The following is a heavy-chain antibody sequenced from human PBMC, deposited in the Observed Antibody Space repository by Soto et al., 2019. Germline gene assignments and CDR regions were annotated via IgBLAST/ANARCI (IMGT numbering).Heavy chain of an antibody. CDR3: ARGVFEYYFDY. Sequence: GGSLRLSCAVSAFSVSNYWMSWVRQAPRKGLEWVASIKQDGSERYSVDSVKGRFIISRDNAKNSLYLQMNSLKAEDTAVYYCARGVFEYYFDYWGQGTLVTVSS. J-gene: IGHJ4*02. V-gene: IGHV3-7*01. D-gene: IGHD3-9*01. CDR2: IKQDGSER. CDR1: AFSVSNYW.